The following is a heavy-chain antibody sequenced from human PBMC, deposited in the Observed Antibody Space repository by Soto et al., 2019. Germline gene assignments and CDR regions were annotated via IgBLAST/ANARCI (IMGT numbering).Heavy chain of an antibody. CDR2: IIPIFGTA. V-gene: IGHV1-69*01. CDR1: GGTFSSYA. J-gene: IGHJ6*02. D-gene: IGHD5-18*01. Sequence: QVQLVQSGAEVKKPGSSVKVSCKASGGTFSSYAISWVRQAPGQGLEWMGGIIPIFGTANYAQKFQGRVTITADESTSTDYMELSSLRSEDTAVYYCASRGYSYGPRSHYDYYGMDVWGQGTTVTVSS. CDR3: ASRGYSYGPRSHYDYYGMDV.